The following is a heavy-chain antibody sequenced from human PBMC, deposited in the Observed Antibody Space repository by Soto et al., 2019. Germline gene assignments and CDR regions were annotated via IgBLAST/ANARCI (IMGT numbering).Heavy chain of an antibody. Sequence: ASVKVSCKASGDTFTDYYFHWVRQAPGQGLEWMGWINPNSGATDCAQKFQGWVTMTRDTSISTAYMELSRLRSDDTAVYYCARCVYGSGTFYFDLWGRGTLVTVSS. CDR2: INPNSGAT. CDR3: ARCVYGSGTFYFDL. CDR1: GDTFTDYY. V-gene: IGHV1-2*04. D-gene: IGHD3-10*01. J-gene: IGHJ2*01.